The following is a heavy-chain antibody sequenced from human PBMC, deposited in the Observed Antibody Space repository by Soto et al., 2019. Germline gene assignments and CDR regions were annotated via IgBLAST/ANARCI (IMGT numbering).Heavy chain of an antibody. V-gene: IGHV1-69*04. CDR2: IIPILGIA. CDR1: GGTFSSYT. J-gene: IGHJ4*02. CDR3: ERDRRECGVCLYG. Sequence: SVKVSCKASGGTFSSYTISWVRQAPGQGLEWMGRIIPILGIANYAQKFQGRVTITADKSTSTAYMELSSLRSEDTAVYYCERDRRECGVCLYGWGQETLVTV. D-gene: IGHD2-8*02.